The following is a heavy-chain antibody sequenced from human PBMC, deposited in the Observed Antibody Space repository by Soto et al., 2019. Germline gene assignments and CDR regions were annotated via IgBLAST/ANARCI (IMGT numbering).Heavy chain of an antibody. CDR3: ARLLFGAANWFDP. V-gene: IGHV4-61*08. Sequence: SETLSLTCAVSGGSISSGGYSWSWIRQPPGKGLEWIGYIYYSGSTNYNPSLKSRVTISVDTSKNQFSLKLSSVTAADTAVYYCARLLFGAANWFDPWGQGTLVTVLL. J-gene: IGHJ5*02. CDR1: GGSISSGGYS. CDR2: IYYSGST. D-gene: IGHD3-10*01.